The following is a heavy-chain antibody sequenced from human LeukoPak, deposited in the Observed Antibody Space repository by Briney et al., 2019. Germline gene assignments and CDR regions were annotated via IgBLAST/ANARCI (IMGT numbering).Heavy chain of an antibody. D-gene: IGHD7-27*01. V-gene: IGHV1-8*03. J-gene: IGHJ4*02. CDR3: ARGKTGDFDY. Sequence: GASVKVSCKASGYTFTSYGISWVRQATGQGLEWMGWMNPNSGNTGYAQKFQGRVTITRNTSISTAYMELSSLRSEDTAVYYCARGKTGDFDYWGQGTLVTVSS. CDR2: MNPNSGNT. CDR1: GYTFTSYG.